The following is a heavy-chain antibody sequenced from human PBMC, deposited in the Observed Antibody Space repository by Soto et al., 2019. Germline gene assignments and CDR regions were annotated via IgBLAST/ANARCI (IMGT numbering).Heavy chain of an antibody. Sequence: GGSLRLSCTASGFTFSSYSMNWVRQAPGKGLEWVSSISSSSSYIYYADSVKGRFTISRDNAKNSLYLQMNSLRAEDTAVYYCAIHEAGHPIDYWGQGTLVTVSS. D-gene: IGHD6-19*01. CDR1: GFTFSSYS. J-gene: IGHJ4*02. CDR3: AIHEAGHPIDY. CDR2: ISSSSSYI. V-gene: IGHV3-21*01.